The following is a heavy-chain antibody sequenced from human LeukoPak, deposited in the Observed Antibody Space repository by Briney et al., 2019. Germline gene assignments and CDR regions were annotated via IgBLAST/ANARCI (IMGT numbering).Heavy chain of an antibody. Sequence: NSSETLSLTCTVSGGSISSSPYYWGWIRQPLGRVLEWIGNIYYSGSTYYNPSLKTRVTISVDTSKNQFSLKLTSVTAADTAVYYCARHASVDGNWPRPLDYWGQGSLVTVSS. J-gene: IGHJ4*02. CDR2: IYYSGST. CDR3: ARHASVDGNWPRPLDY. D-gene: IGHD6-19*01. V-gene: IGHV4-39*01. CDR1: GGSISSSPYY.